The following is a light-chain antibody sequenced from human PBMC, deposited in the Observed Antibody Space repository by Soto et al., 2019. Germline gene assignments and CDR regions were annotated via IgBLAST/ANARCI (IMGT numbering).Light chain of an antibody. CDR1: QSVSTSY. V-gene: IGKV3-20*01. CDR2: GAA. Sequence: EIVLTQSPGTLSFSPGERATLSCRASQSVSTSYLAWYQQKPGQAPRLLIYGAASRASGIPDRYSVSGSGTDFTLTVRRLEPEDFAVYYCQQYGISPYTFGQGTKLEIK. CDR3: QQYGISPYT. J-gene: IGKJ2*01.